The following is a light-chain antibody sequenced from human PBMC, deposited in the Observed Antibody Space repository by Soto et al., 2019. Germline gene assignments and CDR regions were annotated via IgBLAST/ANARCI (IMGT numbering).Light chain of an antibody. CDR1: QSVSSSY. V-gene: IGKV3-20*01. J-gene: IGKJ4*01. CDR3: QQYGSSPLVT. Sequence: EIVLTQSPGTLSLSPWERATLSCRASQSVSSSYLAWYQQKPGQAPRLLIYGASSRATGIPDRFSGSGSGTDFTLTISRLEPEDFAVYYCQQYGSSPLVTFGGGTKVEIK. CDR2: GAS.